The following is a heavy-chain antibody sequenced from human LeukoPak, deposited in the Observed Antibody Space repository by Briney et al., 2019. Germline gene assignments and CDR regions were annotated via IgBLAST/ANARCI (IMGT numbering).Heavy chain of an antibody. CDR2: IYTSGST. D-gene: IGHD4-17*01. Sequence: PSETLSLTCTVSGGSISSYYWSWIRQPAGKGLEWIGRIYTSGSTNYNPSLKSRVTMSVDTSKNQFSLKLSSVAAADTAVYYCARDPYGRPKDGFDYWGQGTLVTVSS. CDR3: ARDPYGRPKDGFDY. V-gene: IGHV4-4*07. CDR1: GGSISSYY. J-gene: IGHJ4*02.